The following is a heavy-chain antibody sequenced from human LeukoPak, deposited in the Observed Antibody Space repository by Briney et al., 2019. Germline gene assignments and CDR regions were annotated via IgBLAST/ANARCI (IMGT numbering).Heavy chain of an antibody. CDR2: ISGSGDST. CDR3: AKDPNYSPFDY. Sequence: GGTLRLSCAASGFTFSDYAMSWVRQAPGKGLEWVSTISGSGDSTYYADSVKGRFTISRDNSKNTLYLQMNSLRAEDTAVYYCAKDPNYSPFDYWGQGTLVTVSS. CDR1: GFTFSDYA. J-gene: IGHJ4*02. D-gene: IGHD1-7*01. V-gene: IGHV3-23*01.